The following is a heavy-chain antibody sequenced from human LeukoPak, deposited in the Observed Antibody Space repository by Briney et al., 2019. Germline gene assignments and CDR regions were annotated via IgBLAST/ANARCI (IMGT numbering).Heavy chain of an antibody. V-gene: IGHV4-59*01. CDR1: GGPISSYY. D-gene: IGHD3-16*01. J-gene: IGHJ4*02. CDR3: AITPLGYVYFDY. Sequence: PSETLSLTCTVSGGPISSYYWSWIRQPPGKGLEWIGYIYYSGSTNYNPSLKSRVTISGDTSKNQFSLKVTSVTAADTAVYYCAITPLGYVYFDYWGQGAQVTVSS. CDR2: IYYSGST.